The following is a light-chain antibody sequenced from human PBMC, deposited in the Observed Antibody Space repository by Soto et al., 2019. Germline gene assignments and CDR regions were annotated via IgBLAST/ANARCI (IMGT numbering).Light chain of an antibody. CDR2: EAS. CDR1: STDFVSYNR. Sequence: QSVLTLPPSVSGSPGQSVTISCTGTSTDFVSYNRVSWYQQPPGTAPKLIIYEASNRPSGVPDRFSGSKSGNTASLTISGLQAADEADYFCKSYAGSKTYVLGSGTKVTVL. CDR3: KSYAGSKTYV. J-gene: IGLJ1*01. V-gene: IGLV2-18*02.